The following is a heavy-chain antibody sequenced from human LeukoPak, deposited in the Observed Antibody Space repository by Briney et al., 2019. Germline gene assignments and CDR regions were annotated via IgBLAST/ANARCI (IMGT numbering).Heavy chain of an antibody. CDR1: GFTFSSYT. CDR3: ARGGVGATTPNY. V-gene: IGHV3-48*01. CDR2: IGTSSTTI. J-gene: IGHJ4*02. D-gene: IGHD1-26*01. Sequence: GGSLRLSCAASGFTFSSYTMNWVRQPPGKGLEWVSNIGTSSTTIYYADSVKGRFTISRDNAKNSLYLQMNSLRADDTAVYYCARGGVGATTPNYWGQGTLVTVSS.